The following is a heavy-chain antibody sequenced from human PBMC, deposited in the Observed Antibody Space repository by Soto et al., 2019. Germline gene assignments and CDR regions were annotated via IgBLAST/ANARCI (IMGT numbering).Heavy chain of an antibody. Sequence: QVQLVESGGGVVQPGRSLRLSCAASGFTFSTYVMHWVRQAPGKGPEWVAVISFDGRSKDYADSVKGRFTISRDNSKNTLYLQMNSLRAEDTAVYYCAKDSSGYGYPTWYYYGMDVWGQGTTVTVSS. CDR3: AKDSSGYGYPTWYYYGMDV. V-gene: IGHV3-30*18. CDR2: ISFDGRSK. D-gene: IGHD5-18*01. CDR1: GFTFSTYV. J-gene: IGHJ6*02.